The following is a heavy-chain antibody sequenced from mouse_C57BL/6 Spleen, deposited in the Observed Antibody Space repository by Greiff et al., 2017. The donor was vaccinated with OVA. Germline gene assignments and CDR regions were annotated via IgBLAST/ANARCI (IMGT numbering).Heavy chain of an antibody. Sequence: EVKVVESGGDLVKPGGSLKLSCAASGFTFSSYGMSWVRQTPDKRLEWVATISSGGSYTYYPDSVKGRFTISSDNAKNTLYLQMSSLKSEDTAMYYCARQSEGYDYWGQGTTLTVSS. D-gene: IGHD3-1*01. CDR3: ARQSEGYDY. J-gene: IGHJ2*01. CDR2: ISSGGSYT. CDR1: GFTFSSYG. V-gene: IGHV5-6*01.